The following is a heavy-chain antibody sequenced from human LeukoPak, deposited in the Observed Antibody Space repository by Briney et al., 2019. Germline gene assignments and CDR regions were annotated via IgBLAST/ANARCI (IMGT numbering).Heavy chain of an antibody. J-gene: IGHJ4*02. CDR1: GFTLSNYA. V-gene: IGHV3-30*04. CDR3: AKGHGSSWSFFDY. D-gene: IGHD6-13*01. CDR2: ISYDGSNK. Sequence: GGSLRLSCAASGFTLSNYAMYWVRQTPGKGLQWVALISYDGSNKYSADSVKGRFTISRDNSKNTLYLQMNSLRAEDTAVYYCAKGHGSSWSFFDYWGQGTLVTVSS.